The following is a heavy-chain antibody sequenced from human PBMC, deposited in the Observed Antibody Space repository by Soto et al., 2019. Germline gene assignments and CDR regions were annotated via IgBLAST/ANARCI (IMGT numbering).Heavy chain of an antibody. CDR1: GFTFSDHY. V-gene: IGHV3-72*01. Sequence: PGGSLRLSCAASGFTFSDHYMDGVRQAPGKGLEWVGRTRNKANNYTTEYAASVKGRFTISRDDSKNSLYLQMNSLKTEDTAVYYCASAETSKEVEMAPGYWGQGT. D-gene: IGHD2-2*01. J-gene: IGHJ4*02. CDR3: ASAETSKEVEMAPGY. CDR2: TRNKANNYTT.